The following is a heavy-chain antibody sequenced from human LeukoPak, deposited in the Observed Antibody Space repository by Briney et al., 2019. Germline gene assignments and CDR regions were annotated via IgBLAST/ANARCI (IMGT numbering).Heavy chain of an antibody. CDR1: GGSISRSNFY. V-gene: IGHV4-39*07. J-gene: IGHJ4*02. CDR2: IYYSGST. D-gene: IGHD3-16*01. Sequence: PSETLSLTCTVSGGSISRSNFYWDWIRQPPGKGLEWIGSIYYSGSTYYNPSLKSRVTISVDTSKNQFSLKLTSVTAGDTAVYYCANVGGDDWGQGTLVTVSS. CDR3: ANVGGDD.